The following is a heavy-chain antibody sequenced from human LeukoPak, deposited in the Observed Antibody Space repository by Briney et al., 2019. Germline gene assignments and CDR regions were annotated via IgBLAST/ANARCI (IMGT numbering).Heavy chain of an antibody. D-gene: IGHD6-6*01. CDR3: AKGESSGY. J-gene: IGHJ4*02. CDR1: GFTFSIYG. CDR2: IWYDGSDK. V-gene: IGHV3-33*06. Sequence: GGSLRLSCAASGFTFSIYGMHWVRQAPGKGLEWVAVIWYDGSDKYYADSVKGRFTISRDNSKNTLYLQMNSLRAEDTAVYYCAKGESSGYWGQGTLVTVSS.